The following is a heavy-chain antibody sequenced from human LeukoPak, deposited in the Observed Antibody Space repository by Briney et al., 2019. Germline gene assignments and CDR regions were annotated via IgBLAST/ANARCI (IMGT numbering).Heavy chain of an antibody. CDR3: ARVSLRMHAFDI. CDR2: INPNSGGT. Sequence: GASVKVSCKASGYTFTGYYMHWVRQAPGRGLEWMGWINPNSGGTNYAQKFQGRVTMTRDTSISTAYMELSRLRSDDTAVYYCARVSLRMHAFDIWGQGTMVTVSS. D-gene: IGHD1-14*01. V-gene: IGHV1-2*02. J-gene: IGHJ3*02. CDR1: GYTFTGYY.